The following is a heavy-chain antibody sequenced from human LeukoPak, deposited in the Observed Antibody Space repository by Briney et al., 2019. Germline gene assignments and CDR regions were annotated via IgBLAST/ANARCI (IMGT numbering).Heavy chain of an antibody. J-gene: IGHJ4*02. CDR1: GFTFTSYA. V-gene: IGHV1-18*01. CDR3: ARSSGDSSGYYDFDY. CDR2: ISAYNGDT. Sequence: ASVKVSCRASGFTFTSYAISWVRQAPGQGLEWMGWISAYNGDTNYAQKLQGRITMTTDTSTSTVYMELSSLRSEDTAVYYCARSSGDSSGYYDFDYWGQGTLVTVSS. D-gene: IGHD3-22*01.